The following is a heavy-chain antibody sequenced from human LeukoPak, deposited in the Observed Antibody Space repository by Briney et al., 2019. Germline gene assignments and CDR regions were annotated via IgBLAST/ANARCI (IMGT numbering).Heavy chain of an antibody. CDR3: AREASPKALGY. V-gene: IGHV3-33*01. Sequence: GGSLRLTCAASGFTFSTYGMHWVRQAPGKGLEWVAIIWYDGGNKYYADSVKGRFTISRDNSKNTLYLQMNSLRAEDTAVYYCAREASPKALGYWGQGTLVTVSS. J-gene: IGHJ4*02. CDR2: IWYDGGNK. CDR1: GFTFSTYG.